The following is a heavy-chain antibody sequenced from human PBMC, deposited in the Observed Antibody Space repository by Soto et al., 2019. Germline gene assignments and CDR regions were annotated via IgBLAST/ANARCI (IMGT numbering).Heavy chain of an antibody. CDR3: AREPIRYRRGYYYGMDV. CDR2: IIPIFGTA. D-gene: IGHD2-2*02. V-gene: IGHV1-69*13. Sequence: SVKVSCKASGGTFSSYAISWVRQAPGQGLEWMGGIIPIFGTANYAQKFQGRVTITADESTSTAYMELSSLRSEDTAVYYCAREPIRYRRGYYYGMDVWGQGTTVTVSS. CDR1: GGTFSSYA. J-gene: IGHJ6*02.